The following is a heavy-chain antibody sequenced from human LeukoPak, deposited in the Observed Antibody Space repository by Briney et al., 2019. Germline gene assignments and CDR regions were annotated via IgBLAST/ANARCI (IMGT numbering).Heavy chain of an antibody. CDR1: GGSISGGSYY. D-gene: IGHD1-26*01. J-gene: IGHJ4*02. CDR2: IYTSGST. Sequence: SETLSLTCTVSGGSISGGSYYWSWIRQPAGKGLEWIGRIYTSGSTNYNPSLKSRVTISVDTSKNQFSLKLSSVTAADTAVYYCARSKRWEVAYQYDYWGQGTLVTVSS. CDR3: ARSKRWEVAYQYDY. V-gene: IGHV4-61*02.